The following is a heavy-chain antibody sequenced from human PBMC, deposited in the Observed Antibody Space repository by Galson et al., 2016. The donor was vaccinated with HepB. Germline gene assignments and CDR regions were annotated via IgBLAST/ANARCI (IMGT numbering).Heavy chain of an antibody. V-gene: IGHV3-23*01. CDR3: AGDVGSGRGYSGY. J-gene: IGHJ1*01. D-gene: IGHD3-3*01. CDR1: GFPFSPYA. CDR2: LSGSGDDT. Sequence: SLRLSCAASGFPFSPYAMSWVRQPPGKGLEWVSTLSGSGDDTYHADSVRGRFTISRDNSKNTLYLQMNSLRAEDTALYYCAGDVGSGRGYSGYWGQGTLLTVSS.